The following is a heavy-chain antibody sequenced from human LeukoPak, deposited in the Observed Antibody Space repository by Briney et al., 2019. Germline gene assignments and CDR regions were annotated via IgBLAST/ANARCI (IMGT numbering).Heavy chain of an antibody. CDR1: GFTFSSYS. J-gene: IGHJ6*03. Sequence: GGSLRLSCAASGFTFSSYSMNWVRQAPGKGLEWVSYISSSSSTIYYADSVKGRFTISRDNAKNSLYLQMNSLRAEDTAVYYCARLGKVAAPHYYYMDVWGKGTTVTVSS. D-gene: IGHD6-19*01. V-gene: IGHV3-48*04. CDR2: ISSSSSTI. CDR3: ARLGKVAAPHYYYMDV.